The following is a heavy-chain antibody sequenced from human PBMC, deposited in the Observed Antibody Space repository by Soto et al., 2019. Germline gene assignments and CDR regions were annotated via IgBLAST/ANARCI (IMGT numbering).Heavy chain of an antibody. CDR1: GYTFTSQG. Sequence: ASVKVSCKASGYTFTSQGISWVRQAPGQGLEWMGWISAYNGNTNYAQKLQGRVTMTTDTYTSTAYMELRSLRSADTAVYYCARNYYGSGSYYRDYYGMDVWGQGTTVTVSS. V-gene: IGHV1-18*01. D-gene: IGHD3-10*01. CDR3: ARNYYGSGSYYRDYYGMDV. CDR2: ISAYNGNT. J-gene: IGHJ6*02.